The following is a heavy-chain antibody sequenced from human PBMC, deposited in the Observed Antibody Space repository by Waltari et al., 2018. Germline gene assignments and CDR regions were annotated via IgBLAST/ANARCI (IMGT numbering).Heavy chain of an antibody. D-gene: IGHD5-12*01. J-gene: IGHJ3*01. Sequence: QLQLQESGQGLGKPSETLSLTCIVSGGSITSNRHYWAWIRQPPGQGLEWIGTMSYNGATYSSPSLKSRVTVSRDTSKNHLSLKLGSVTAADTAVYYCATYIGASIGTAAFDVWGQGTMVTVSS. V-gene: IGHV4-39*02. CDR3: ATYIGASIGTAAFDV. CDR1: GGSITSNRHY. CDR2: MSYNGAT.